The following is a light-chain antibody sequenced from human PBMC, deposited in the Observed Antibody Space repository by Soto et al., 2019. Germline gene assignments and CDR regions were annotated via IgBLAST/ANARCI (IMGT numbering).Light chain of an antibody. V-gene: IGKV1-27*01. J-gene: IGKJ3*01. Sequence: DFQMTQSPSSLSASIGDRVTVTCRASQGISNYLAWYQQKPGKGPELLIYDASTLQSGFPSRFSGSGSGTDFTLTISSLQPEDVATYYCQHYDSFLITFGPGTKVNI. CDR1: QGISNY. CDR2: DAS. CDR3: QHYDSFLIT.